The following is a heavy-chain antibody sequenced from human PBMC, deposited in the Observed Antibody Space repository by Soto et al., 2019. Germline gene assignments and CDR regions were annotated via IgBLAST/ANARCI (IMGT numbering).Heavy chain of an antibody. Sequence: EVQLLESGGGLVQPGGSLRLSCAASGFTFSSYAMSWVRQAPGKGLEWVSAISGSGGSTYYADSVKGRFTISRDNSKNTLDLQMNSLRAEDAAVYYCAKFTLVRGVMDYWGQGTLVTVSS. CDR3: AKFTLVRGVMDY. V-gene: IGHV3-23*01. D-gene: IGHD3-10*01. J-gene: IGHJ4*02. CDR2: ISGSGGST. CDR1: GFTFSSYA.